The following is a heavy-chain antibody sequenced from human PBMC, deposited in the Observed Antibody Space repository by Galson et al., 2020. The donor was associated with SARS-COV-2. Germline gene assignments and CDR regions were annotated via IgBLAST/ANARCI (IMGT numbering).Heavy chain of an antibody. D-gene: IGHD6-19*01. CDR1: GFSLTTSGMC. CDR2: IDWDDDE. V-gene: IGHV2-70*11. Sequence: ESGPTLVKPTQTLTLTCTFSGFSLTTSGMCVNWIRQPPGKALEWLARIDWDDDEYYSTSLKTRLTISKDPSKNQVVLTMTNLDPVDTATYYCARIDSSGCRGNYWGQGTLVTVSS. J-gene: IGHJ4*02. CDR3: ARIDSSGCRGNY.